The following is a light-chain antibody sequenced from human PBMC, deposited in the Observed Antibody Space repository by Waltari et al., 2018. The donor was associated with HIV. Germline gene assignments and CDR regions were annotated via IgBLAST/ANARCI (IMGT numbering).Light chain of an antibody. V-gene: IGLV1-47*01. CDR2: RNN. CDR1: SSNIGSNY. CDR3: AAWDGSLSVVI. Sequence: QSVLTQPPSASGTPGQRVTISCSGSSSNIGSNYVYWYQHLPGTAPKLLIYRNNQRPSGVPDRFSGSQSGTSASLAISGLRSEDEAYYYCAAWDGSLSVVIFGGGTKLTVL. J-gene: IGLJ2*01.